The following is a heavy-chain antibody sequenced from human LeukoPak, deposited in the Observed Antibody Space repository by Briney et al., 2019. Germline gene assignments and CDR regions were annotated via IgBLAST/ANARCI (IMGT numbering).Heavy chain of an antibody. Sequence: GGSLRLSCAASGFTVSSSYMYWVRQAPGKGLEWVSFFYRGDSTYYAESVRGRFTISRDNSKNTLYLLMNSLIPEDTAVYYCARGGSYPYYFDYWGQGTLVTVSS. CDR3: ARGGSYPYYFDY. CDR1: GFTVSSSY. J-gene: IGHJ4*02. V-gene: IGHV3-53*01. D-gene: IGHD1-26*01. CDR2: FYRGDST.